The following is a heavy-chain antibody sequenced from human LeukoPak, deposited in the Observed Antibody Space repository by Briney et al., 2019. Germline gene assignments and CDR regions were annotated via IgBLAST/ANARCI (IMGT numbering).Heavy chain of an antibody. CDR3: ATTAGAAGGYYGMDV. D-gene: IGHD6-13*01. Sequence: SEKVSCKASGGTFSSYTISWVRQAPGQGLEWMGRIIPILGIANYAQKFQGRVTITADKSTSTAYMELSSLRSEDTAVYYCATTAGAAGGYYGMDVWGQGTTVTVSS. V-gene: IGHV1-69*02. J-gene: IGHJ6*02. CDR2: IIPILGIA. CDR1: GGTFSSYT.